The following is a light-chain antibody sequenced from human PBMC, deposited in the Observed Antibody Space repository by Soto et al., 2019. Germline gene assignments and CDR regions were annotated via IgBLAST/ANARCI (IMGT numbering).Light chain of an antibody. V-gene: IGKV3-20*01. CDR2: GAS. J-gene: IGKJ3*01. CDR1: QSVSSSY. Sequence: EIVLTQSPGTLSLSPGERATLSCRASQSVSSSYLAWYQQKPGQAPRLLIYGASSRATGIPDRFSGSGSGTDFTLTISRLEPEDCAVDYCQQYGSSSFTFGPGTKVDIK. CDR3: QQYGSSSFT.